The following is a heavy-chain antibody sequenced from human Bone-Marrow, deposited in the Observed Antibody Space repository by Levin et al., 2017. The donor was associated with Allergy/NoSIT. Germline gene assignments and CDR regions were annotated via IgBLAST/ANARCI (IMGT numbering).Heavy chain of an antibody. Sequence: GGSLRLSCAASVFNFDVFVMPWVRQAPGKGLEWVSGIRWHGGTLASADSVPGRFTMSRDYAKNSIYLQMPSLRAADTALYYCVQDLGGRGFYYYGLDVWGQGTTGTVSS. D-gene: IGHD2-15*01. CDR1: VFNFDVFV. V-gene: IGHV3-9*01. CDR3: VQDLGGRGFYYYGLDV. CDR2: IRWHGGTL. J-gene: IGHJ6*02.